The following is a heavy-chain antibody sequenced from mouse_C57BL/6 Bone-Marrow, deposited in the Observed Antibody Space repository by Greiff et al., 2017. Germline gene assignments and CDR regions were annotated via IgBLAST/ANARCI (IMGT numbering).Heavy chain of an antibody. D-gene: IGHD3-3*01. CDR3: ARRGLTMDY. Sequence: VQRVESGAELARPGASVKLSCKASGYTFTSYGISWVKQRTGQGLEWIGEIYPRSGNPYYNEKFKGKATLTAEKSSSTAYMELRSLTSEDSAVYFCARRGLTMDYWGQGTSVTVAS. J-gene: IGHJ4*01. V-gene: IGHV1-81*01. CDR2: IYPRSGNP. CDR1: GYTFTSYG.